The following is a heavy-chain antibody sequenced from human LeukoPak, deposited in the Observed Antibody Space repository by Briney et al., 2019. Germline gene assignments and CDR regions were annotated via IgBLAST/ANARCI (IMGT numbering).Heavy chain of an antibody. D-gene: IGHD2-15*01. CDR1: GGSFSGYY. Sequence: PSETLSLTCAVYGGSFSGYYWSWIRQPPGKGLEWIGEINHSGSTNYNPSLKSRVTISVDTSKNQFSLKLSSVTAADTAVYYCATGGRVPYCSGGSCFFDYWGQGTLVTVSS. CDR2: INHSGST. CDR3: ATGGRVPYCSGGSCFFDY. V-gene: IGHV4-34*01. J-gene: IGHJ4*02.